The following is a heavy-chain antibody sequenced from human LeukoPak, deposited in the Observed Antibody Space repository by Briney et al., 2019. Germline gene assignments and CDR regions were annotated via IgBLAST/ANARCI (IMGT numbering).Heavy chain of an antibody. CDR2: ISYDGSNK. V-gene: IGHV3-30*18. CDR1: GFSLSSYG. J-gene: IGHJ6*02. CDR3: ANELIWGYYYGMDV. Sequence: GGSLRLSCAASGFSLSSYGMNWVRQAPGKGLEWVAVISYDGSNKYYADSVKGRFTISRDNSKNTLYLQMNSLRAEDTAVYYCANELIWGYYYGMDVWGQGTTVTVSS. D-gene: IGHD2-15*01.